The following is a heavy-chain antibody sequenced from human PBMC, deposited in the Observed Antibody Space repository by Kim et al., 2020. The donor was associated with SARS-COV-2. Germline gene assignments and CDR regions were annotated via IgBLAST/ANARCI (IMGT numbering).Heavy chain of an antibody. J-gene: IGHJ4*02. CDR3: ARYDFWSGFQR. D-gene: IGHD3-3*01. Sequence: NYNPSLKSRVTISVDTSKNQFSLKLSSVTAADTAVYYCARYDFWSGFQRWGQGTLVTVSS. V-gene: IGHV4-34*01.